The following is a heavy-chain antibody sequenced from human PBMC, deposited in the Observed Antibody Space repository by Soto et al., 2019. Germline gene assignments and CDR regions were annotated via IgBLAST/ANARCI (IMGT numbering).Heavy chain of an antibody. CDR3: ARDPFITMVRGVITVQGYYYGMDV. D-gene: IGHD3-10*01. CDR1: GFTFSSYG. Sequence: GGSLRLSCAASGFTFSSYGMHWVRQAPGKGLEWVAVIWYDGSNKYYADSVKGRFIISRDNSKNTLYLQMNSLRAEDTAVYYCARDPFITMVRGVITVQGYYYGMDVWGQGTTVTVSS. CDR2: IWYDGSNK. J-gene: IGHJ6*02. V-gene: IGHV3-33*01.